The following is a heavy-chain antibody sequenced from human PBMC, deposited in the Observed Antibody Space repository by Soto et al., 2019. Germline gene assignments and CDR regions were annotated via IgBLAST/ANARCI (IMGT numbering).Heavy chain of an antibody. D-gene: IGHD5-12*01. CDR2: IYYSGNT. CDR3: AKDPGEYSGYDLDY. V-gene: IGHV4-30-4*01. Sequence: SETLSLTCTVSGDSISSGDYYWSWIRQPPGKGLEWIGCIYYSGNTYYNPSLKRRFSISVDTSKNQFSLQLSSVTVADTAVYYCAKDPGEYSGYDLDYWGQGTLVTVSS. CDR1: GDSISSGDYY. J-gene: IGHJ4*02.